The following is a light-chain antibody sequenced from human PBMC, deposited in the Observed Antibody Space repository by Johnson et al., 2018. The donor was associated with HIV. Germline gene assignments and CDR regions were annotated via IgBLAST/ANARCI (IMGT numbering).Light chain of an antibody. CDR2: ENN. CDR1: KSNIGNNY. Sequence: QSVLTQPPSVSAAPGQKVTISCSGTKSNIGNNYVSWYQQFPGTAPKLLIYENNKRSSGIPDRFSGSKSGTSATLGITGLQTVDEADYYCGTWDSSLSGGVFGSGTKVTVL. J-gene: IGLJ1*01. CDR3: GTWDSSLSGGV. V-gene: IGLV1-51*02.